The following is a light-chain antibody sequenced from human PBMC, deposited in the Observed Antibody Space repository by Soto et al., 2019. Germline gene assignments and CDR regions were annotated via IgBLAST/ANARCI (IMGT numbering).Light chain of an antibody. J-gene: IGLJ2*01. Sequence: QSALTQPASVSGSPGQSITISCTGTTNDVGANNYVSWYQRHPDKAPKILIYEATNRPSGVSHRFSGSKSGNTASLTISGLQAEDEADYFCISYTITSTLVFGAGTKLTVL. CDR2: EAT. V-gene: IGLV2-14*01. CDR1: TNDVGANNY. CDR3: ISYTITSTLV.